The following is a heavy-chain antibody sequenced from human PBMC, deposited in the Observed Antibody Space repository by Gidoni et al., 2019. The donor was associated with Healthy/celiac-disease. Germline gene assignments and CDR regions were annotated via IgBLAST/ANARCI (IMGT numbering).Heavy chain of an antibody. Sequence: EVQLVESGGGLVQPGRSLRLSCTASGFTLGHYAMSWFRQAPGKGLEWVGFIRSKAYGGTTEYAASVKGRFTISRDDSKSIAYLQMNSLKTEDTAVYYCTTPKDTAMPKGYFQHWGQGTLVTVSS. J-gene: IGHJ1*01. V-gene: IGHV3-49*03. D-gene: IGHD5-18*01. CDR1: GFTLGHYA. CDR2: IRSKAYGGTT. CDR3: TTPKDTAMPKGYFQH.